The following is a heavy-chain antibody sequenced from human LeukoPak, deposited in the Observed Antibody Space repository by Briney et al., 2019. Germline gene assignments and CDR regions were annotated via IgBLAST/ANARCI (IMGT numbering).Heavy chain of an antibody. CDR1: GFTFSDYY. D-gene: IGHD3-3*01. Sequence: GGSLRLSCAASGFTFSDYYMNWIRQAPGKGLEWVSYISSSGSTVYYADSVKGRFTMSRDNAKNSLFLEMNSPRAEDTAVYYCARDRGFGVVTPIDCWGQGTLVTVSS. CDR3: ARDRGFGVVTPIDC. J-gene: IGHJ4*02. V-gene: IGHV3-11*01. CDR2: ISSSGSTV.